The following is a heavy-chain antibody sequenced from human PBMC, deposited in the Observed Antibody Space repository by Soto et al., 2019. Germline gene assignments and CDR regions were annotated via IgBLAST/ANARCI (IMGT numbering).Heavy chain of an antibody. D-gene: IGHD5-12*01. J-gene: IGHJ5*02. CDR2: MNPNSGNT. CDR3: AIGPPPPHCGYNNWFDP. Sequence: ASVKVSCKASGYTFTSYDINWVRQATGQGLGWMGWMNPNSGNTGYAQKFQGRVTMTRNTSISTAYMELSSLRSEDTAVYYCAIGPPPPHCGYNNWFDPWGQGNLVTVSS. CDR1: GYTFTSYD. V-gene: IGHV1-8*01.